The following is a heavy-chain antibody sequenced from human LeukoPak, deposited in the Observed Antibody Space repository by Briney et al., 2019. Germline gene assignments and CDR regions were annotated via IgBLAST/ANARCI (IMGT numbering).Heavy chain of an antibody. CDR2: ISAFNGNT. CDR3: AREYCSGGACYGYFYYYMDV. D-gene: IGHD2-15*01. J-gene: IGHJ6*03. V-gene: IGHV1-18*01. CDR1: GYTFTSYG. Sequence: ASVKVSCKASGYTFTSYGISWVRQAPGQGLEWMGGISAFNGNTHYAQNLQGRVTMTTDTSTSTAYVELRSLRSDDTAVYYCAREYCSGGACYGYFYYYMDVWGKGTTVTVSS.